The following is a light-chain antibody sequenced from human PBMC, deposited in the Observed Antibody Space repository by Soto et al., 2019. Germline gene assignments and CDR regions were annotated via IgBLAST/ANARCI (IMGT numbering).Light chain of an antibody. V-gene: IGKV1-16*01. CDR1: QTISNY. CDR2: GTS. CDR3: QQYNSYPIT. J-gene: IGKJ5*01. Sequence: DIQMTQSPSSLSASVGDRVTITCRASQTISNYVNWYQQKAGKAPQLLIYGTSSLHGGVPSRFSGSGSGTEFTLTISSLQPDDFATYYCQQYNSYPITFGQGTRLEIK.